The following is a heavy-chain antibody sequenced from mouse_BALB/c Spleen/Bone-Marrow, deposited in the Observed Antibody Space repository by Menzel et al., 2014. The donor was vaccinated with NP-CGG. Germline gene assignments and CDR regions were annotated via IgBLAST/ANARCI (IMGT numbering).Heavy chain of an antibody. V-gene: IGHV2-9*02. CDR3: ARYYGSSQAWFAY. D-gene: IGHD1-1*01. Sequence: VQLQESGPGLVAPSQSLSITCTVSGFSLTSYGVHWVRQPPGKGLEWLGVIWAGGSTNYNSALMSRLSISKDNSKSQVLLKMNSLQTDDTAMYYCARYYGSSQAWFAYWGQGTLVTVSA. J-gene: IGHJ3*01. CDR1: GFSLTSYG. CDR2: IWAGGST.